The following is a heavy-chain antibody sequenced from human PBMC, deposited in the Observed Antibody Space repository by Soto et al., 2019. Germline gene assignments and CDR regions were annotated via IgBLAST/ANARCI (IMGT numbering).Heavy chain of an antibody. Sequence: EVQLVESGGGFVQPGGSLRLSCAASGFHFPSYWMTWVRQPPGKGLEWVANVKEDGRDKDYVGSVKGRFTISRDNANKSLSLEMGSLRVEDTAVYYCARDGSTVTTNYHYAMDVWGQGTTVTVSS. CDR3: ARDGSTVTTNYHYAMDV. CDR2: VKEDGRDK. D-gene: IGHD4-17*01. V-gene: IGHV3-7*03. CDR1: GFHFPSYW. J-gene: IGHJ6*02.